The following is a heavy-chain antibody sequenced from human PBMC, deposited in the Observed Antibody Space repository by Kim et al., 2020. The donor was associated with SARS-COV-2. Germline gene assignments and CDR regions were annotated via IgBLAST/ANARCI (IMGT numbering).Heavy chain of an antibody. J-gene: IGHJ3*02. D-gene: IGHD5-18*01. V-gene: IGHV3-53*01. Sequence: GGSLRLSCAASGFTVSSNYMSWVRQAPGKGLEWVSVIYIGGSAYYADSVKGRFTISRDNSKNTLYLQMNSLRAEDTAVYYCARDHSYGRYDAFDICGQGTMVTVSS. CDR1: GFTVSSNY. CDR3: ARDHSYGRYDAFDI. CDR2: IYIGGSA.